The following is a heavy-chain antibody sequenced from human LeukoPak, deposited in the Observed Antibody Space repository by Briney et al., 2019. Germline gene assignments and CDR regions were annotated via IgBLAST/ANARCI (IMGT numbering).Heavy chain of an antibody. D-gene: IGHD4-17*01. V-gene: IGHV5-51*01. CDR2: IYPGDSDT. J-gene: IGHJ6*02. CDR1: GYSFTSYW. Sequence: GESLKISCKGSGYSFTSYWIGWVRQMPGKGLEWLGIIYPGDSDTRYSPSFQGQVTISADKSISTAYLQWSSLKASDTAMYYCARHLTTDYGDYGDYYYYGMDVWGQGTTVTVSS. CDR3: ARHLTTDYGDYGDYYYYGMDV.